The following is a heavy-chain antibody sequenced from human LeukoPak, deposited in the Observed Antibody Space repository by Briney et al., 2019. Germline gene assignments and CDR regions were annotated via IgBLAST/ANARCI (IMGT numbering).Heavy chain of an antibody. CDR3: AKDSTVTTGNFDY. CDR1: GFTFSSYG. V-gene: IGHV3-30*18. D-gene: IGHD4-17*01. CDR2: ISYDGSNK. Sequence: PGRSLRLSCAASGFTFSSYGMPWVRQAPGKGLKWVAVISYDGSNKYYADSVKGRFTISRDNYKNTLYLQKNRRRAEDTAVYYCAKDSTVTTGNFDYWGQGTLVTVSS. J-gene: IGHJ4*02.